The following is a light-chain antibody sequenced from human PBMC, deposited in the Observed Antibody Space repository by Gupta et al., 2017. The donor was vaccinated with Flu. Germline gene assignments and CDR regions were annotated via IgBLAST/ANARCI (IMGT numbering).Light chain of an antibody. CDR1: QSRRHRDGKKY. Sequence: VTTGKPASSYCKASQSRRHRDGKKYLYWYQQKPGQPPQLLIYEVSKRFSGVPERFSGRGLGTDFTLEIIRGEAQEAGVSYCSHGLQLPFTFGHGTIVDIK. CDR3: SHGLQLPFT. V-gene: IGKV2D-29*01. CDR2: EVS. J-gene: IGKJ3*01.